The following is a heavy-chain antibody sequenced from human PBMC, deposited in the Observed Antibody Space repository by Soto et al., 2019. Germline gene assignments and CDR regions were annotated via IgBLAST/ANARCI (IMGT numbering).Heavy chain of an antibody. CDR3: ARVGDGRGIPLHY. V-gene: IGHV3-30-3*01. J-gene: IGHJ4*02. D-gene: IGHD5-12*01. Sequence: QVQLVESGGGVVQPGRSLRLSCAASGFTFSSYAMHWVRQAPGKGLEWVAVISYDGSNKYYADSVKGRFTISRDNSKNTLYLQMNSLRAEDTAVYYCARVGDGRGIPLHYWCQGTLVTVSS. CDR1: GFTFSSYA. CDR2: ISYDGSNK.